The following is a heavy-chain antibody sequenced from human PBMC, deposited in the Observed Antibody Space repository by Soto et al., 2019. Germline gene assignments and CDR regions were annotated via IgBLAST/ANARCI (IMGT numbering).Heavy chain of an antibody. CDR3: ARQTAESFRSGRYMHSCIDP. CDR1: GGSISSNSHY. V-gene: IGHV4-39*01. J-gene: IGHJ5*02. CDR2: IHYGGNT. D-gene: IGHD3-3*01. Sequence: PSETLSLTCTVTGGSISSNSHYWGWIRQPPGKGLEWIGSIHYGGNTYHNLSLKSRVTISVDTSKNQLSLKLTSVTAADTAVFYCARQTAESFRSGRYMHSCIDPWGQGTLVTVSS.